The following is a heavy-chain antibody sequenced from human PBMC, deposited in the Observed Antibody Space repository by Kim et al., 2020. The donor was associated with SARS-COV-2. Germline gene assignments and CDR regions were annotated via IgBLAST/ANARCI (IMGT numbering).Heavy chain of an antibody. Sequence: SETLSLTCAVYGGSFSGYYWSWIRQPPGKGLEWIGEINHSGSTNYNPSLKTRVTISVDTSKNQFSLKLSSVTAADTAVYYCADSTGLSSALNYWGQGTLVTVSS. V-gene: IGHV4-34*01. CDR3: ADSTGLSSALNY. J-gene: IGHJ4*02. CDR2: INHSGST. CDR1: GGSFSGYY. D-gene: IGHD2-2*01.